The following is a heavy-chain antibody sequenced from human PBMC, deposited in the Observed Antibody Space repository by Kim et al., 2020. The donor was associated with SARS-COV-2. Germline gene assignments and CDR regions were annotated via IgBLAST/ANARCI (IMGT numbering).Heavy chain of an antibody. Sequence: SVKVSCKASGGSFSDYAISWVRQAPGQGLEWMGGIILMFGTTDYAQKFQGRVTITADGSTTTAYMELSSLRSEDTALYYCARGYSSSSHYYTMDVWGQGTTVTVSS. J-gene: IGHJ6*02. CDR1: GGSFSDYA. D-gene: IGHD6-13*01. CDR2: IILMFGTT. CDR3: ARGYSSSSHYYTMDV. V-gene: IGHV1-69*13.